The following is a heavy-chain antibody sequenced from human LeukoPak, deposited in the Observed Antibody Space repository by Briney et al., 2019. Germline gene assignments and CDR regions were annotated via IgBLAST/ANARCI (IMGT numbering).Heavy chain of an antibody. Sequence: PSETLSLTCAVSGGSISSSNWWSWVRQPPGKGLEWIGEINHSGSTNYNPSLKSRVTISVDTSKNQFSLKLSSVTAADTAVYYCASLDNRSHRRTPNYYYYYMDVWGKGTTVTVSS. J-gene: IGHJ6*03. CDR1: GGSISSSNW. V-gene: IGHV4-4*02. D-gene: IGHD3/OR15-3a*01. CDR3: ASLDNRSHRRTPNYYYYYMDV. CDR2: INHSGST.